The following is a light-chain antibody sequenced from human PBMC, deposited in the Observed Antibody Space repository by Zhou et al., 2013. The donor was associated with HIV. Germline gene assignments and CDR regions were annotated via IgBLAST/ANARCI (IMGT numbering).Light chain of an antibody. Sequence: TMMTQSPATLSVSPGERATLSCRASHNISNNLAWYQQKPGQAPRVLIYAASTRATDTPARFSGSGSETEFTLVINSLQSEDFAVYYCQQYGGSPTFGQGTKVEIK. CDR3: QQYGGSPT. CDR1: HNISNN. V-gene: IGKV3-15*01. CDR2: AAS. J-gene: IGKJ1*01.